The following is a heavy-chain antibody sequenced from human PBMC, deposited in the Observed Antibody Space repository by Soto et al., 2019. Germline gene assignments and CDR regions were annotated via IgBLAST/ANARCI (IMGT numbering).Heavy chain of an antibody. CDR3: ARARTMVRGVINRIFDY. V-gene: IGHV4-34*01. Sequence: SETLSLTCAVYGGSFSGYYWSWIRQPPGKGLEWIGEINHSGSTNYNPSLKSRVTISVDTSKNQFSLKLSSVTAADTAVYYCARARTMVRGVINRIFDYWGQGTLVTVS. CDR2: INHSGST. D-gene: IGHD3-10*01. J-gene: IGHJ4*02. CDR1: GGSFSGYY.